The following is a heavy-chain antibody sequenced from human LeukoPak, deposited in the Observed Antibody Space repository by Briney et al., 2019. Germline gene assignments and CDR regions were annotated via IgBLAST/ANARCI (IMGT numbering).Heavy chain of an antibody. J-gene: IGHJ5*02. D-gene: IGHD2-15*01. CDR2: IYHSGST. CDR1: GGSISSGGYS. V-gene: IGHV4-30-2*01. CDR3: ARGGWTPWFDP. Sequence: TSQTLSLTCAVSGGSISSGGYSWSWIRQPPGKGLEWIGYIYHSGSTYYNPSLKSRVTISVDTSKNQFSLKLSSVTAADTAVYYCARGGWTPWFDPWGQGTLVTVSS.